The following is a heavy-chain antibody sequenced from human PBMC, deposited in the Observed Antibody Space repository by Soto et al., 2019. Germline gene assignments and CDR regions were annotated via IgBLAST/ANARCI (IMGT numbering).Heavy chain of an antibody. CDR2: IYSGGST. V-gene: IGHV3-53*01. D-gene: IGHD3-16*02. CDR1: GFTVNNNY. J-gene: IGHJ5*02. Sequence: GGSLRLSCAASGFTVNNNYMSWVRQAPGKGLEWVSVIYSGGSTYYADSVKGRFTISRDNSKNTLYLQMNSLRAEDTAVYYCAKSFRSDEGHWFDPWGQGTLVTVSS. CDR3: AKSFRSDEGHWFDP.